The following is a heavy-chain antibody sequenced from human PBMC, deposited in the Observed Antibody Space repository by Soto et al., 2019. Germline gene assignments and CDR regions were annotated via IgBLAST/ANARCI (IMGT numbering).Heavy chain of an antibody. CDR1: GGSISGTIYY. Sequence: SATLSLTCTVSGGSISGTIYYWGWIRQPPGNGQEWIGSIYYSGSTYYNPSLKSRVTISVDTSKNHFSLKLTSVTAADTAVYYCARPGGSGWFYFDSWGQGSQVTVSS. V-gene: IGHV4-39*02. CDR2: IYYSGST. D-gene: IGHD6-13*01. J-gene: IGHJ4*02. CDR3: ARPGGSGWFYFDS.